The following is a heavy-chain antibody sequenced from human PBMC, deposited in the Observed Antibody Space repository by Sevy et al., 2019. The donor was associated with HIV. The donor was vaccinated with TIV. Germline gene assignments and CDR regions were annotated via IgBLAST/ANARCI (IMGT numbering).Heavy chain of an antibody. V-gene: IGHV1-2*02. Sequence: ASVKVSCKASGYTFTGYYMYWVRQAPGQGLEWMGWINPNSGGTNYAQKFQGRVTMTRDTSISTAYMELSRLRSDDTAVYYCARLAWFGSGSFFGWFDPWGQGTLVTVSS. CDR3: ARLAWFGSGSFFGWFDP. CDR2: INPNSGGT. D-gene: IGHD3-10*01. CDR1: GYTFTGYY. J-gene: IGHJ5*02.